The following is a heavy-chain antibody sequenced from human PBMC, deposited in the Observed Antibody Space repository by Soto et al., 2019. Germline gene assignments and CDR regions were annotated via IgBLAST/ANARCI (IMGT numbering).Heavy chain of an antibody. V-gene: IGHV1-69*06. CDR2: IIPVFGTA. CDR1: GGAFSSFA. CDR3: AKVGHIVVVTANPDYAFDI. Sequence: QVQLVQSGAEVKKPGSTVKVSCNASGGAFSSFAISWVRQAPGHGLEWMGGIIPVFGTANYAQKFQGRVTITADKSTRKAYMELSSMRAEDKAVSFWAKVGHIVVVTANPDYAFDIGGQGTRVTVS. J-gene: IGHJ3*02. D-gene: IGHD2-21*02.